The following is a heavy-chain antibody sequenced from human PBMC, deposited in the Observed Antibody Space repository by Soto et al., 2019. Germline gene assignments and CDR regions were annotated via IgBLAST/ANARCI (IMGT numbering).Heavy chain of an antibody. CDR2: IYPGDSDT. D-gene: IGHD3-22*01. CDR3: ARLSYYYDSSGYPHYYYYGMDV. V-gene: IGHV5-51*01. CDR1: GYSFTSYW. Sequence: GESLKISCKGSGYSFTSYWIGWVRQMPGKGLEWMGIIYPGDSDTRYSPSFQGQVTISADKSISTAYLQWSSLKASDTAMYYCARLSYYYDSSGYPHYYYYGMDVWGQGTTVTVSS. J-gene: IGHJ6*02.